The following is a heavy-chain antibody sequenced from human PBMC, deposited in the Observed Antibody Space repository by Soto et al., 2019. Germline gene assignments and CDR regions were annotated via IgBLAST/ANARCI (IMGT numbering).Heavy chain of an antibody. J-gene: IGHJ5*02. CDR3: AIRYYDILTGYSGFDP. Sequence: SETLSLTCAVYGGSFSGYYWSWSRQPQGKGLEWIWEINHSGSTNYNPSLKSRVNISVDTSKNQFSLKLSSVTAADTAVYYCAIRYYDILTGYSGFDPWGQGTLVTVSS. V-gene: IGHV4-34*01. CDR1: GGSFSGYY. CDR2: INHSGST. D-gene: IGHD3-9*01.